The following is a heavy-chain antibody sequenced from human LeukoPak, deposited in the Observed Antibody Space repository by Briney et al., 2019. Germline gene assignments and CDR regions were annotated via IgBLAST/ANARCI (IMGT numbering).Heavy chain of an antibody. CDR1: GFTFDDYA. Sequence: GGSLRLSCAASGFTFDDYAMHWVRQAPGKGLEWVSGISWNSGSIGYADSVKGRFTISRDNAKNSLYLQMNSLRAEDTALYYCASKSPFTSWGKGTLVTVSS. CDR3: ASKSPFTS. V-gene: IGHV3-9*01. D-gene: IGHD2/OR15-2a*01. J-gene: IGHJ5*02. CDR2: ISWNSGSI.